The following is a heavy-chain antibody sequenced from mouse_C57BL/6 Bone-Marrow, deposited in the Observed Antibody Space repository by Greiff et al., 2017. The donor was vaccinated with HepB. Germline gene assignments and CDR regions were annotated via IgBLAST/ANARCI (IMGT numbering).Heavy chain of an antibody. CDR3: ARKVPYGYDVVFDY. CDR1: GYAFSSSW. Sequence: QVQLKQSGPELVKPGASVKISCKASGYAFSSSWMNWVKQRPGKGLEWIGRIYPGDGDTNYNGKFKGKATLTADKSSSTAYMQLSSLTSEDSAVYFCARKVPYGYDVVFDYWGQGTTLTVSS. J-gene: IGHJ2*01. V-gene: IGHV1-82*01. CDR2: IYPGDGDT. D-gene: IGHD2-2*01.